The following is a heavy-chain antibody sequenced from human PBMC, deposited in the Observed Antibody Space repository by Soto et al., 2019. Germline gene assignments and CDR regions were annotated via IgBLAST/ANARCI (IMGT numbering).Heavy chain of an antibody. J-gene: IGHJ4*02. D-gene: IGHD4-17*01. CDR2: IYYSGST. CDR3: AASGKTTVTTEFDY. V-gene: IGHV4-59*08. Sequence: SETLSLTCTVSVGSISSYYWSWIRQPPGKGLEWIGYIYYSGSTNYNPSLKSRVTISVDTSKNQFSLKLSSVTAADTAVYYCAASGKTTVTTEFDYWGQGTLVTVSS. CDR1: VGSISSYY.